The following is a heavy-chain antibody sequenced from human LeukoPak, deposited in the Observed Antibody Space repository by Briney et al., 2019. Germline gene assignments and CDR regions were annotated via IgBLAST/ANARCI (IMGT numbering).Heavy chain of an antibody. J-gene: IGHJ6*03. D-gene: IGHD3-3*01. Sequence: ASVKVSCKASGGTFSSYAISWVRQAPGQGLEWMGGIIPIFGTANYAQKFQGRVTITTDESTSTAYMELSSLRSEDTAVYYCAAGPITIFGVVTNYYYYMDVWGKGTTVTVSS. CDR1: GGTFSSYA. V-gene: IGHV1-69*05. CDR2: IIPIFGTA. CDR3: AAGPITIFGVVTNYYYYMDV.